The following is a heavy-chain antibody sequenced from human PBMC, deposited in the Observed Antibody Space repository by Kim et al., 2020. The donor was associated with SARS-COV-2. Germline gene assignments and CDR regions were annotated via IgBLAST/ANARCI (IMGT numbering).Heavy chain of an antibody. V-gene: IGHV3-23*01. CDR1: GFTFSSYA. J-gene: IGHJ6*02. D-gene: IGHD2-2*01. Sequence: GGSLRLSCAASGFTFSSYAMSWVRQAPGKGLEWVSAISGSGGSTYYADSVKGRFTISRDNSKNTLYLQMNSLRAEDTAVYYCAKGPSQSQYCSSTSCSQPPYYYYYGMDVWGQGTTVTVSS. CDR3: AKGPSQSQYCSSTSCSQPPYYYYYGMDV. CDR2: ISGSGGST.